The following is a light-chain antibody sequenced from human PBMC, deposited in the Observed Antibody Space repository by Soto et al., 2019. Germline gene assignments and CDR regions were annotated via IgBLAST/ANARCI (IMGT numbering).Light chain of an antibody. CDR2: GAS. CDR1: QSVKSNN. V-gene: IGKV3-20*01. CDR3: QQYGSPALS. Sequence: EIVLTQSPGTQSLSPGERATLSCRASQSVKSNNLAWYQQIPGQSPRLLIYGASSRATGIPDRFSGSGSGTDFNLTITRVETADFALYYCQQYGSPALSFGGGTKVEI. J-gene: IGKJ4*01.